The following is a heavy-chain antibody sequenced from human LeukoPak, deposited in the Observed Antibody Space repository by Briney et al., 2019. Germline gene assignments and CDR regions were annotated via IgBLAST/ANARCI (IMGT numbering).Heavy chain of an antibody. CDR1: GASTNSYY. V-gene: IGHV4-59*01. J-gene: IGHJ4*02. CDR2: VHYTGIT. Sequence: SETLSLTCTVSGASTNSYYWSWIRHPPGKGLEWIGYVHYTGITNYNPSLKSRLSMSVDTSKNQFSLKLSSVTAADTAVYYCATRGPSAATHDNWGQGTLVTVSS. CDR3: ATRGPSAATHDN.